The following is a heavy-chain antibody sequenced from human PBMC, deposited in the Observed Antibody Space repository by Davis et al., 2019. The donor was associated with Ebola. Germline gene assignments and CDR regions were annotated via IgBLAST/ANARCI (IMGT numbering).Heavy chain of an antibody. D-gene: IGHD6-19*01. V-gene: IGHV5-10-1*01. CDR2: IDPSDSYT. CDR3: ARHSSGWYEYYYYMDV. Sequence: GESLKISCKGSGYSFTSYWISWVRQMPGKGLEWMGRIDPSDSYTNYSPSFQGHVTISADKSISTAYLQWSSLKASDTAMYYCARHSSGWYEYYYYMDVWGKGTTVTVSS. CDR1: GYSFTSYW. J-gene: IGHJ6*03.